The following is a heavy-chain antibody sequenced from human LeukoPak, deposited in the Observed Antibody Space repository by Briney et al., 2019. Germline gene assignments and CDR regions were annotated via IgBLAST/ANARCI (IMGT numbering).Heavy chain of an antibody. V-gene: IGHV1-18*04. J-gene: IGHJ6*02. CDR3: ARDPGSSWSYYYYGMDV. CDR2: ISAYNGNT. CDR1: GYTFSTYW. Sequence: GESLQISCRASGYTFSTYWIGWVRQAPGQGLEWMGWISAYNGNTNYAQKLQGRVTMTTDTSTSTAYMELRSLRSDDTAVYYCARDPGSSWSYYYYGMDVWGQGTTVTVSS. D-gene: IGHD6-13*01.